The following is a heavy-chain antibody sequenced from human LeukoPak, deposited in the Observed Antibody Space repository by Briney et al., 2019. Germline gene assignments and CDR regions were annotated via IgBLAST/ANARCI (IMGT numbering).Heavy chain of an antibody. CDR1: GFPFSTND. Sequence: GGSLRLSCAASGFPFSTNDMTWVRQAPGKGLEWVSRMISDGSSTSYADSVKGRFTISRDNAKNTLYLQMNSLRAEDTAVYYCARGHVPGSDRHWDYWGQGILVTVSS. CDR2: MISDGSST. CDR3: ARGHVPGSDRHWDY. D-gene: IGHD3-10*01. V-gene: IGHV3-74*01. J-gene: IGHJ4*02.